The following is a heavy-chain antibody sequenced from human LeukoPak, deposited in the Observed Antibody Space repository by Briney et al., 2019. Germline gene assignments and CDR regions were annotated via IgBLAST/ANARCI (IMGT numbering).Heavy chain of an antibody. V-gene: IGHV4-38-2*02. J-gene: IGHJ3*02. D-gene: IGHD4-17*01. CDR3: ARVGHGIYGDYVRDAFDI. Sequence: SETLSLTCTVSGYSISSGYYWGWIRQPPGKGLEWIGSIYHSGSTYYNPSLKSRVTISVDTSKNQFSLKLSSVTAADTAVYYCARVGHGIYGDYVRDAFDIWGQGTMVTVSS. CDR2: IYHSGST. CDR1: GYSISSGYY.